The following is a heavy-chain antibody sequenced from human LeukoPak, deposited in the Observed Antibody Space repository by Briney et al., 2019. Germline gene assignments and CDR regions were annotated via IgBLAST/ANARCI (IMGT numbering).Heavy chain of an antibody. CDR1: GFTFSSYA. CDR3: AKPSPGTGDILTGYLSY. CDR2: ISGSGGST. J-gene: IGHJ4*02. Sequence: PGGSLRLSCAASGFTFSSYAMSWVRQAPGNGLEWFSAISGSGGSTYYADSVKGRFTISRDNSKNTLYLQMNCLRAEDTAVYYCAKPSPGTGDILTGYLSYWGQGTLVTVSS. D-gene: IGHD3-9*01. V-gene: IGHV3-23*01.